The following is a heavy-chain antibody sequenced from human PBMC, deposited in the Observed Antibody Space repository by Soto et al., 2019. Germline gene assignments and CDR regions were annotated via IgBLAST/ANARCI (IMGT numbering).Heavy chain of an antibody. CDR1: GYTFANYY. J-gene: IGHJ5*02. CDR3: AREASSGYYVTS. D-gene: IGHD3-22*01. CDR2: INPSGGST. V-gene: IGHV1-46*01. Sequence: GASVKVSCKASGYTFANYYMYWVRPPPGQGLEWMGMINPSGGSTTYAQKFQGRVTMTRDTSTSTVYMELSSLTSEDTAVYYCAREASSGYYVTSWGQGTLVTVSS.